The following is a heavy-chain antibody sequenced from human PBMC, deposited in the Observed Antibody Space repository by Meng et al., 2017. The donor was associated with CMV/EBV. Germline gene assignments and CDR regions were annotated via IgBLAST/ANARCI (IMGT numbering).Heavy chain of an antibody. CDR2: IYTSGST. Sequence: GSLRLSCTVSGGSISSYYWSWIRQPAGKGLEWIGRIYTSGSTNYNPSLKSRVTISVDTSKNQFSLRLGSVTAADTAVYYCARGSPNNGWYQIDYWGQGTLVTVSS. CDR1: GGSISSYY. D-gene: IGHD6-19*01. V-gene: IGHV4-4*07. J-gene: IGHJ4*02. CDR3: ARGSPNNGWYQIDY.